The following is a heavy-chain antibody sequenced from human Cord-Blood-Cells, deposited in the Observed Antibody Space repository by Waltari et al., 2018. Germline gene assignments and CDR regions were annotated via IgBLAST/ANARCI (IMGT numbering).Heavy chain of an antibody. J-gene: IGHJ4*02. D-gene: IGHD3-3*01. CDR2: IKQDGSEK. Sequence: EVQLVESGGGLVQPGGSLRLSCAASGFTFSSYWMSWVRQAPAKGLEWVANIKQDGSEKYYVDSVKGRFTISRDNAKNSLYLQMNSLRAEDTAVYYCAREDAIFGVVVSFDYWGQGTLVTVSS. CDR3: AREDAIFGVVVSFDY. CDR1: GFTFSSYW. V-gene: IGHV3-7*01.